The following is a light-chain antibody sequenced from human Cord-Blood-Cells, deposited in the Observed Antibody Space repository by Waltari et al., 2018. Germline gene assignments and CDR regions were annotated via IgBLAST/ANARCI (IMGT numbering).Light chain of an antibody. CDR1: KLGDKY. V-gene: IGLV3-1*01. CDR3: QAWDSSTYV. J-gene: IGLJ1*01. CDR2: QDS. Sequence: SYKLTQPPSVSVSPGQTASITCSGDKLGDKYACWYQQKPGQSPVLVIYQDSKRPSGIPGRFSGSNSGNTATLTISGTQAMDEADYYCQAWDSSTYVFGTGTKVTVL.